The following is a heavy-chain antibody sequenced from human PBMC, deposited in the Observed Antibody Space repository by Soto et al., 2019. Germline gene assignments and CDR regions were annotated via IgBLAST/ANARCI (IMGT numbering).Heavy chain of an antibody. CDR2: INHSGST. CDR3: ARKANGSGSYYKKATAMDV. V-gene: IGHV4-34*01. Sequence: PSETLSLTCAVYGGSFSGYYWSWIRQPPGKGLEWIGEINHSGSTNYNPSLKSRVTISVDTSKNQFSLKLSSVTAADTAVYYCARKANGSGSYYKKATAMDVWGQGTTVTVSS. J-gene: IGHJ6*02. CDR1: GGSFSGYY. D-gene: IGHD3-10*01.